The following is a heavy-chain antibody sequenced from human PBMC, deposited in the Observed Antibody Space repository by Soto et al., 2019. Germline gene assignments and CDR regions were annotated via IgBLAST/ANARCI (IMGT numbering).Heavy chain of an antibody. CDR1: GYTFNSYG. CDR3: ARASPGIAVAGDFDY. Sequence: GASVKVSCKASGYTFNSYGISWVRQAPGQGLEWMGWISAYNGNTNYAQKLQGRVTMTTDTSTSTAYMELRSLRSDDTAVYYCARASPGIAVAGDFDYWGQGTLVTVSS. J-gene: IGHJ4*02. CDR2: ISAYNGNT. V-gene: IGHV1-18*01. D-gene: IGHD6-19*01.